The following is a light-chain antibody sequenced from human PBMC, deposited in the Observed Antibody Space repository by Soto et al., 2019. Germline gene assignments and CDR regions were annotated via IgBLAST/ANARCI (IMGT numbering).Light chain of an antibody. CDR2: VAS. V-gene: IGKV3-20*01. J-gene: IGKJ4*01. CDR1: QSVSSTF. Sequence: EFVLTQSPGTLSLSPGERATLSCRASQSVSSTFLAWYQQKPGQPPRLLIYVASTRGTGIPDRFSGSGSGTDFTLTISRLEPEDFAVYYCQHYGSSPPLTFGGGTKVEIK. CDR3: QHYGSSPPLT.